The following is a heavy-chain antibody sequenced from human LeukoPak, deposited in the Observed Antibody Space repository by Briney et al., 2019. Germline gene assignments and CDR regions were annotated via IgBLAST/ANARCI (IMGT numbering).Heavy chain of an antibody. CDR3: ARSTDDFWSGESDWYFDL. D-gene: IGHD3-3*01. J-gene: IGHJ2*01. V-gene: IGHV1-2*02. CDR1: GYTFTEYY. Sequence: GASVKDSLQSSGYTFTEYYMHWVRQAPGQGLEWMGWINPNSGGTNYAQKFQGRVTMTRDTSISTAYMELSRLRSDDTAVYYCARSTDDFWSGESDWYFDLWGRGTLVTVSS. CDR2: INPNSGGT.